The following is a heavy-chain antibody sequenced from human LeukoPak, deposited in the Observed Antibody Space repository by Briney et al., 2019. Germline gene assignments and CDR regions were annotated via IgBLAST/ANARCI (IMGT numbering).Heavy chain of an antibody. D-gene: IGHD3-10*01. CDR1: GGSISSSNW. J-gene: IGHJ5*02. CDR3: ARTLGRLWFGELLDQGWFDP. V-gene: IGHV4-4*02. CDR2: IYHSGST. Sequence: SETLSLTCAVSGGSISSSNWWSWVRPPPGKGLEWIGEIYHSGSTNYNPSLKSRVAISVDKSKNQFSLKLSSVTAADTAVYYCARTLGRLWFGELLDQGWFDPWGQGTLVTVSS.